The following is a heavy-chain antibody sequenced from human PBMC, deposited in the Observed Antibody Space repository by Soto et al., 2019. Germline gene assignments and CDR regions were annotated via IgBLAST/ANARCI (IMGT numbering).Heavy chain of an antibody. Sequence: PSETLSLTCTVSGGSISSYYWSWIRQPPGKGLEWIGYIYYSGSTNYNPSLKSRVTISVDTSKNQFSLKLSSVTAADTAVYYCAGGLDFLCCYYIRESRGYYFDFPGQGTLVTVSS. D-gene: IGHD3-3*01. CDR1: GGSISSYY. CDR2: IYYSGST. CDR3: AGGLDFLCCYYIRESRGYYFDF. V-gene: IGHV4-59*08. J-gene: IGHJ4*02.